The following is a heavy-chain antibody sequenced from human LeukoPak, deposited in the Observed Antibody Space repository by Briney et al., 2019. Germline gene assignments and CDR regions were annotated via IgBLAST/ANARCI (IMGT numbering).Heavy chain of an antibody. CDR1: GFTFSSYA. CDR3: ARGGEYSSSSLWY. V-gene: IGHV3-64*01. Sequence: GGSLRLSCAASGFTFSSYAMHGARQAPGKGLEYVSAISSNGGNTYYANSVKGRFTISRDNSKNTLYLQMGSLRAEDMAVYYCARGGEYSSSSLWYWGQGTLVTVSS. CDR2: ISSNGGNT. D-gene: IGHD6-6*01. J-gene: IGHJ4*02.